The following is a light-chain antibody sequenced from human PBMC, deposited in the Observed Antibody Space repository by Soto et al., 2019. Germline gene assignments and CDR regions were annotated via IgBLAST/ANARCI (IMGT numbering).Light chain of an antibody. J-gene: IGKJ4*01. V-gene: IGKV1-27*01. CDR2: AAS. CDR1: QGISNY. CDR3: QKYDTWGLT. Sequence: DIQMTQSPSSLSASVGDRVTIICRASQGISNYLACYQQKPGKVPQLLIYAASTLQSWFPSRFSGSGSGTDFNLTISSLQPEDVATYYCQKYDTWGLTFGGGTKVEIK.